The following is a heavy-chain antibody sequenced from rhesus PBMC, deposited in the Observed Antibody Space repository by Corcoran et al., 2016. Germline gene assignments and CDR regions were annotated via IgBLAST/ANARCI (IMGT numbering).Heavy chain of an antibody. V-gene: IGHV4-160*01. CDR1: GGSISSNY. D-gene: IGHD3-3*01. CDR3: ARDEVTIFGLGRNYFAY. Sequence: QVQLQESGPGLVKHSETLSLTCAVSGGSISSNYWSWIRQPPGKGLDWIGYIYGSSGSTYYNPSLKSRVTISTDTSNHQFSLNLSSVTAADTAVYYCARDEVTIFGLGRNYFAYWGQGVLVTVSS. CDR2: IYGSSGST. J-gene: IGHJ4*01.